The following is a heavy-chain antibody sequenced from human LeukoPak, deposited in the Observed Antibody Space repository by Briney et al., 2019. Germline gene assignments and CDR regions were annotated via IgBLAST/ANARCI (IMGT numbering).Heavy chain of an antibody. Sequence: GGSLRLSCAASTFTFSRYTMNWVRQAPGKGLEWVSAISSSGSYTYYADSVKGRFTVSRDNAKNSLYLQMNSLRDEETAVYYCARDIDSNTGASGTYYYYYGMDVWGNGPTVPVSS. CDR3: ARDIDSNTGASGTYYYYYGMDV. CDR1: TFTFSRYT. D-gene: IGHD6-13*01. CDR2: ISSSGSYT. V-gene: IGHV3-21*01. J-gene: IGHJ6*04.